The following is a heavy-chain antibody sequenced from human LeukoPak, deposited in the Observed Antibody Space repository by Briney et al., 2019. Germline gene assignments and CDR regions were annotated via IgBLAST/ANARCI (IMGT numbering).Heavy chain of an antibody. CDR3: TRDLPGLGGPWGY. V-gene: IGHV1-2*02. D-gene: IGHD7-27*01. Sequence: ASVNASCKASGYIFTGYYMHWVRQAPGQGVEGMGWINPNSGVTIYAQKLHGRVTVTRDTSISTGYLGLCRLRSGDTAVYSCTRDLPGLGGPWGYGGQGTLVTVSS. CDR1: GYIFTGYY. J-gene: IGHJ4*02. CDR2: INPNSGVT.